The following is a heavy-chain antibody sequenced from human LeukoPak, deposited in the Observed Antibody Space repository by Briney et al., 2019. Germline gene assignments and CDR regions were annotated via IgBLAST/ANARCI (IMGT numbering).Heavy chain of an antibody. CDR2: IYPGDSDT. CDR1: GYSFTNYW. Sequence: GESLKISCKGSGYSFTNYWIGWVRQMPGKGLEWLGIIYPGDSDTRYSASFQGQVTISADKSISTAYLQWSSLKASDTAMYYCATYYFDSSGYYPYFDYWGQGTLVTVSS. V-gene: IGHV5-51*01. CDR3: ATYYFDSSGYYPYFDY. J-gene: IGHJ4*02. D-gene: IGHD3-22*01.